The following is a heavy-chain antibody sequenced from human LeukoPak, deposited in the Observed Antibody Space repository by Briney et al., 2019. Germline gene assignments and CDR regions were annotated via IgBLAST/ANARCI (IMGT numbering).Heavy chain of an antibody. V-gene: IGHV4-39*01. CDR2: IYESGRT. Sequence: SETLSLTCTVSGGSISSGYHYWGWIRQPPGKGREWIGSIYESGRTHYNPSLRSRIAISVDTSKNQFSLELSSVTDADTAVYYCARGDSSSWSLFDYWGQGTLVSVSS. D-gene: IGHD6-13*01. J-gene: IGHJ4*02. CDR3: ARGDSSSWSLFDY. CDR1: GGSISSGYHY.